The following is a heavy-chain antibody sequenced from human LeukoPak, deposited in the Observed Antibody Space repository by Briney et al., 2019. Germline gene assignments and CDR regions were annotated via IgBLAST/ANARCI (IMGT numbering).Heavy chain of an antibody. Sequence: SETLSLTCDVSGASISDSPYYWGWIRQSPGKGLEWIGSVLYSGTTHYNPSLKNRVTMSIDTSKNHFSLKVASVTAADTAVYYCGRHFPETGRDEQPLEYWGQGSLFTVSS. CDR1: GASISDSPYY. J-gene: IGHJ4*02. V-gene: IGHV4-39*01. D-gene: IGHD3-10*01. CDR2: VLYSGTT. CDR3: GRHFPETGRDEQPLEY.